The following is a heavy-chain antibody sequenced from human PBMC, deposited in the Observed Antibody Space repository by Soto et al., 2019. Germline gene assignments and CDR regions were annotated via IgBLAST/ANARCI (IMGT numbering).Heavy chain of an antibody. Sequence: SVKVSCKASGGTFSSYAISWVRQAPGQGLEWMGGIIPIFGTANYAQKFQGRVTITADESTSTAYMELSSLRSEDTAVYYCARKYFTRVRGVFSAYYGMDVWGQGTRVTVPS. CDR3: ARKYFTRVRGVFSAYYGMDV. V-gene: IGHV1-69*13. D-gene: IGHD3-10*01. CDR2: IIPIFGTA. CDR1: GGTFSSYA. J-gene: IGHJ6*02.